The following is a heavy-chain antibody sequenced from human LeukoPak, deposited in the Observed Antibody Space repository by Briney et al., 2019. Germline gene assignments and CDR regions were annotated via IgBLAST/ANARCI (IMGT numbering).Heavy chain of an antibody. CDR2: ISSSSSTI. D-gene: IGHD1-14*01. CDR1: GFTFSDYY. Sequence: GGALRLSCAASGFTFSDYYMSWIRQAPGKGLEWVSYISSSSSTIYYADSVTGRFTISRDNAKNSLFLQMNSLRVEDTAVYYCARSGISSPDYWGQGTLVTVSS. J-gene: IGHJ4*02. V-gene: IGHV3-11*04. CDR3: ARSGISSPDY.